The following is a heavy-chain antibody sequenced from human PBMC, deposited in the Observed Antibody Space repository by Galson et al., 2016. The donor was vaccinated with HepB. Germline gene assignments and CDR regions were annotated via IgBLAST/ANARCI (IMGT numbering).Heavy chain of an antibody. V-gene: IGHV3-23*01. CDR1: GFTSRRYA. CDR2: LSDDDHNT. D-gene: IGHD3-9*01. CDR3: ARGYYDNSFDY. Sequence: LRLSCAVSGFTSRRYALNWVRQPPGKGLEWVSTLSDDDHNTDYADSVKGRFTITRDKSNNTLYLQMNSLRAEDTAIYYCARGYYDNSFDYLGQGALVTVSS. J-gene: IGHJ4*02.